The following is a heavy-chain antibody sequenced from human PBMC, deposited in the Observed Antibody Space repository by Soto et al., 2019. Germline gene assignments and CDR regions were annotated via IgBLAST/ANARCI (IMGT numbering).Heavy chain of an antibody. CDR3: ARTQSSSFCCFGMDV. V-gene: IGHV3-30-3*01. D-gene: IGHD6-6*01. J-gene: IGHJ6*02. Sequence: GGSLRLSCAASAFTFSSYALHWVRQAPGKGLEWVAVVSYDGSNKYYADSVKGRFTISRDNSNNTLFLQMNSLRADDTAVYYCARTQSSSFCCFGMDVWGPGTTVTVSS. CDR2: VSYDGSNK. CDR1: AFTFSSYA.